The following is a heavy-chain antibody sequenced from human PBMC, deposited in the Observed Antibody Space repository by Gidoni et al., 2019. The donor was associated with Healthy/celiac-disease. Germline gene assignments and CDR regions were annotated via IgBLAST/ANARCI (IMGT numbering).Heavy chain of an antibody. CDR3: AKDITVAGYNWFDP. CDR1: GFTFSSYA. J-gene: IGHJ5*02. D-gene: IGHD6-19*01. V-gene: IGHV3-23*01. CDR2: ISGSGGST. Sequence: EVQLLESGGGLVRPGGALRLSCAASGFTFSSYAMSVGRQGPGKGLEWVSAISGSGGSTYYADSVKGRFTISRDNSKNTLYLQMNSLRAENTAVYYCAKDITVAGYNWFDPWGQGTLVTVSS.